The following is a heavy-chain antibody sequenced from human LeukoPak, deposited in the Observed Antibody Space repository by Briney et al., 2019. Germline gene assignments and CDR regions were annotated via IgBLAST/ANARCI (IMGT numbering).Heavy chain of an antibody. CDR1: GGSISSGGYS. CDR2: IHHSGST. CDR3: ASGAGTVGNFDY. Sequence: SQTLSLTCAVSGGSISSGGYSWSWIRQPPGKGLEWIGYIHHSGSTYYNPSLKSRVTISVDRSKNQFSLKLSSVTAADTAVYYCASGAGTVGNFDYWGQGTLVTVSS. J-gene: IGHJ4*02. V-gene: IGHV4-30-2*01. D-gene: IGHD6-19*01.